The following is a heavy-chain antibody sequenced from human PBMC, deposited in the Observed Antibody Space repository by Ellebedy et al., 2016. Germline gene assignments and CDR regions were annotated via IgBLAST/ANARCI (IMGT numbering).Heavy chain of an antibody. CDR2: ISPNSGGT. Sequence: ASVKVSXXASGYTFTAYYMHWVRQAPGQGLEWMGWISPNSGGTNYAQKFQGRVTMTRDTSISTAYMELMRLRSDGTAVYYCARVGNPSVSQGYSSTWTRNHYYGMDVWGQGTLVTVSS. J-gene: IGHJ6*02. CDR1: GYTFTAYY. V-gene: IGHV1-2*02. CDR3: ARVGNPSVSQGYSSTWTRNHYYGMDV. D-gene: IGHD2-2*01.